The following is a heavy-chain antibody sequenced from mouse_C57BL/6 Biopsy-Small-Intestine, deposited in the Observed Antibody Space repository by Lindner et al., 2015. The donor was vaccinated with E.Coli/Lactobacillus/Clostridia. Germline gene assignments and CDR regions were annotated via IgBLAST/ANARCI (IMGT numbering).Heavy chain of an antibody. CDR3: ARGTRLDY. Sequence: VQLQESGPELAKPGASVKISCKASGYAFSNSWMNWVKQRPGKGLEWIGRIYPGDGDTTYNGKFKGKATLTADKSSSTAYMQLSSLTSEDSAVYFCARGTRLDYWGPRHHSHSLL. V-gene: IGHV1-82*01. D-gene: IGHD2-14*01. J-gene: IGHJ2*01. CDR1: GYAFSNSW. CDR2: IYPGDGDT.